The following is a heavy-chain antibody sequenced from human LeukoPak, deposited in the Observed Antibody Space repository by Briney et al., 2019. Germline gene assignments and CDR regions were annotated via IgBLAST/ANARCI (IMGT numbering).Heavy chain of an antibody. CDR2: ISGDGGST. Sequence: GGSLRLSCAASGFTFADYAMHWVRQAPGKGLEWVSLISGDGGSTYYADSVKGRFTISRDNSKNSLYMQMNSLRTEDTALYYCAKDKYYDSSGFDYWGQGTLVTVSS. CDR3: AKDKYYDSSGFDY. J-gene: IGHJ4*02. D-gene: IGHD3-22*01. CDR1: GFTFADYA. V-gene: IGHV3-43*02.